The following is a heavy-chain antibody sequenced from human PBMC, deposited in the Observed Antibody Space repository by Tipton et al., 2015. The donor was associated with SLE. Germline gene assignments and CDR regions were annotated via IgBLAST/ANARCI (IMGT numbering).Heavy chain of an antibody. CDR2: IKQDGSEK. CDR3: AREGRSGYYDY. Sequence: LSLTCAVYGGSFSGYYWSWVRQAPGKGLEWVANIKQDGSEKYYVDSVKGRFTISRDNAKNSLYLQMNSLRAEDTAVYYCAREGRSGYYDYWGQGTLVTVSS. V-gene: IGHV3-7*05. J-gene: IGHJ4*02. CDR1: GGSFSGYY. D-gene: IGHD1-26*01.